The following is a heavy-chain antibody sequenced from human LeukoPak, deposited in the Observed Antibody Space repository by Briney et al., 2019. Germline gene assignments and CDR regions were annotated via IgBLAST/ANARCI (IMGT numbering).Heavy chain of an antibody. CDR1: GYTFINYD. J-gene: IGHJ4*02. V-gene: IGHV1-8*01. D-gene: IGHD2-21*02. CDR3: ARTPPKGDIDY. Sequence: ASVKVSCKTSGYTFINYDINWVRQAPGQGLEWLGWMSANSGNTGYAQKFQGRVSMTRATSISTAYLELSSLTFEDTAVYYCARTPPKGDIDYWGQGTLVTVSS. CDR2: MSANSGNT.